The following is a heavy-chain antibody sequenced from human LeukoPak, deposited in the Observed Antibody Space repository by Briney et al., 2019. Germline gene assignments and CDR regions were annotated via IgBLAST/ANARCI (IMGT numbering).Heavy chain of an antibody. CDR2: IYYSGST. CDR3: ARGGPPSPFTRGPFDI. V-gene: IGHV4-39*07. Sequence: TPSETLSLTCTVSGGSISSSSYYWGWIRQPPGKGLEWIGSIYYSGSTYYNPSLKSRVTISVDTSKNQFSLKLSSVTAADTAVYYCARGGPPSPFTRGPFDIWGQGTMVTVSS. CDR1: GGSISSSSYY. D-gene: IGHD3-16*01. J-gene: IGHJ3*02.